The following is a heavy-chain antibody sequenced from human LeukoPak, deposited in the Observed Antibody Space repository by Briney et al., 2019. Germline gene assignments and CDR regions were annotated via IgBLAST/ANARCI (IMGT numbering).Heavy chain of an antibody. V-gene: IGHV3-49*03. CDR2: IRGKAYGGTT. D-gene: IGHD6-13*01. CDR1: GFTLGDFA. Sequence: PGGSLRLSCTASGFTLGDFATSWFRQAPGKGLEWVGLIRGKAYGGTTEYAASVKGRFTISRDDSKSIAYLQMNSLKTEDTAVYYCTRDTRGGVSAAGPVWGQGTLVTVSS. CDR3: TRDTRGGVSAAGPV. J-gene: IGHJ4*02.